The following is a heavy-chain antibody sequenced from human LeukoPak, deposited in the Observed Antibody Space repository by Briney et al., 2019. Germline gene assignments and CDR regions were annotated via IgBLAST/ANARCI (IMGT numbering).Heavy chain of an antibody. CDR3: ARGRTMVRGVIKHFDY. V-gene: IGHV4-34*01. D-gene: IGHD3-10*01. J-gene: IGHJ4*02. CDR2: INHSGST. CDR1: GGSFSGYY. Sequence: SETLSLTCAVYGGSFSGYYWSWIRQPPGKELEWIGEINHSGSTNYNPSLKSRVTISVDTSKNQFSLKLSSVTAADTAVYYCARGRTMVRGVIKHFDYWGQGTLVTVSS.